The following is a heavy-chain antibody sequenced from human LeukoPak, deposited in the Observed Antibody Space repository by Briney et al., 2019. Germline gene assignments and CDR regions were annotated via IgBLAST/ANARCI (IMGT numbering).Heavy chain of an antibody. CDR2: IKKDGSER. CDR1: GFTFSSYW. CDR3: ARDLAGPPQEAFDI. J-gene: IGHJ3*02. V-gene: IGHV3-7*01. Sequence: PGGSLRLSCAASGFTFSSYWMNWVRQAPGKGLEWVANIKKDGSERYYVDSVKGRFTISRDNTKKSLYLQMNTLRAEDRAVYYCARDLAGPPQEAFDIWGQGTMVTVSS.